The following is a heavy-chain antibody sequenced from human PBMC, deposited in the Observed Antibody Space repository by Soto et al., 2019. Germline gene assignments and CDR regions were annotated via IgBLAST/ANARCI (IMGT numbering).Heavy chain of an antibody. D-gene: IGHD6-19*01. CDR2: ISNNGGST. V-gene: IGHV3-23*01. Sequence: GGSLRLYCAASGFIFSSFAMSWVRQAPGKGLEWVSTISNNGGSTYSADSVKGRFTISRDNSKNTLYLQMNSLRAEDTAVYYCAKDPDISGWYQTDLDYWGQGTLVTVSS. J-gene: IGHJ4*02. CDR3: AKDPDISGWYQTDLDY. CDR1: GFIFSSFA.